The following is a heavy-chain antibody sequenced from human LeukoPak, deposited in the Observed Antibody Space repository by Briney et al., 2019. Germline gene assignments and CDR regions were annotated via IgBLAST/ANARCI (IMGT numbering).Heavy chain of an antibody. Sequence: PGRSLRLSCAASGFTFSSYAMHWVRQAPGKGLEWVAVISYDGSNKYYADSVKGRFTISRDNSKNTLYLQMNSLRAEDTAVYYCASLGYSSSWDFDYWGQGTLVTVSS. CDR1: GFTFSSYA. CDR3: ASLGYSSSWDFDY. CDR2: ISYDGSNK. V-gene: IGHV3-30-3*01. J-gene: IGHJ4*02. D-gene: IGHD6-13*01.